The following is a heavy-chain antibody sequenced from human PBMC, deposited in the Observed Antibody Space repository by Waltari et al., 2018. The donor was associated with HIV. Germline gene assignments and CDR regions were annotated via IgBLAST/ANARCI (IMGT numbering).Heavy chain of an antibody. V-gene: IGHV4-34*01. CDR3: ARMPILGYGSYAFDS. CDR1: SESFSGNY. CDR2: VNHSVST. J-gene: IGHJ4*02. Sequence: QVQLKQWGAGVLKPSETLSLTCAVYSESFSGNYWSWIRQPPGKGLEWIGEVNHSVSTNYNPSLKSRVTISIDTSKKQFSLRLTSGTAADTALYYCARMPILGYGSYAFDSWGQGTLVTVSS. D-gene: IGHD6-13*01.